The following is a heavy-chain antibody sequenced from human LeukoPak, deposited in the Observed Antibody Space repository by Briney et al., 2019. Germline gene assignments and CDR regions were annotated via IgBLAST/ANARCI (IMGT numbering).Heavy chain of an antibody. D-gene: IGHD3-22*01. CDR2: IWYDGSNK. J-gene: IGHJ4*02. Sequence: GGSLRLSCAASGFTFSSYGTHWVRQAPGKGLEWVAVIWYDGSNKYYADSVKGRFTISRDNSKNTLYLQMNSLRAEDTAVYYCAKAYYYDSSGYYYFDYWGQGTLVTVSS. V-gene: IGHV3-30*02. CDR1: GFTFSSYG. CDR3: AKAYYYDSSGYYYFDY.